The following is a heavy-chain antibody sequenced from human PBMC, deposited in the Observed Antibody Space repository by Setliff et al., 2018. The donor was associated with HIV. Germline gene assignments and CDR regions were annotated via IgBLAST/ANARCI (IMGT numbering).Heavy chain of an antibody. V-gene: IGHV4-59*01. CDR1: GGSISGFY. Sequence: SETLSLTCTVSGGSISGFYWSWIRQSPGNGLEWIGYIYYSGSTNYNPSLKSRVTISVDTSKNQFSLKLSSVTAADTAVYYCARGSRGYSYAYYYYYLDVWGKGTTVTVSS. J-gene: IGHJ6*03. D-gene: IGHD5-18*01. CDR3: ARGSRGYSYAYYYYYLDV. CDR2: IYYSGST.